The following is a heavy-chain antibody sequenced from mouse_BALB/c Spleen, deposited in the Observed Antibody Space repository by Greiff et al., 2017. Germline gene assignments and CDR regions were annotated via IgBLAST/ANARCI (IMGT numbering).Heavy chain of an antibody. CDR1: GFTFSDYY. J-gene: IGHJ3*01. Sequence: EVQLVESGGGLVKPGGSLKLSCAASGFTFSDYYMYWVRQTPEKRLEWVATISDGGSYTYYPDSVKGRFTISRDNAKNNLYLQMSSLKSEDTAMYYCARDRNWDWFAYWGQGTLVTVSA. D-gene: IGHD4-1*01. CDR2: ISDGGSYT. CDR3: ARDRNWDWFAY. V-gene: IGHV5-4*02.